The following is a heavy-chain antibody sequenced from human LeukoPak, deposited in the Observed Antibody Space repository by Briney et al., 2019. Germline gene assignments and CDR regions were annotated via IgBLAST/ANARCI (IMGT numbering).Heavy chain of an antibody. V-gene: IGHV3-53*01. J-gene: IGHJ4*02. D-gene: IGHD2-8*01. CDR3: ARDYNGLDY. Sequence: GGSLRLSCAASGFTVSSSYVSWVRQAPGKGLEWVAVIYSGGSTYYTDSVKGGFTISRDNSKNTLYLQMNSLRAEDTAVYYCARDYNGLDYWGQGTLVTVSS. CDR1: GFTVSSSY. CDR2: IYSGGST.